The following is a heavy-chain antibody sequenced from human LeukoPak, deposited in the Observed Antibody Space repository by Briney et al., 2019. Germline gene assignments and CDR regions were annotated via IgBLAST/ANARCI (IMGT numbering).Heavy chain of an antibody. CDR1: GYTFTGYF. D-gene: IGHD5-12*01. Sequence: VASVKVSCKASGYTFTGYFMHWVRQAPGQGLEWMGWINPNSGGTNYAQKFQGRVTMTRDTSISTAYMELSRLRSDDTAVYYCARQELVDIVATTYWGQGTLVTLST. CDR2: INPNSGGT. CDR3: ARQELVDIVATTY. J-gene: IGHJ4*02. V-gene: IGHV1-2*02.